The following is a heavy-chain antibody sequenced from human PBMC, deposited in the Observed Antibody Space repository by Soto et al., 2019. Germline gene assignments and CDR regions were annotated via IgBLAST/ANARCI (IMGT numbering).Heavy chain of an antibody. D-gene: IGHD3-3*02. CDR1: GYDFTNWG. V-gene: IGHV1-18*01. Sequence: QVQLVQSGAEVKRPGASVKVSCKASGYDFTNWGLSWVRQAPGHGPEWMGWISGYNGNTNYAQKFQGRVTMTTDTFTTTGYMELWGLTSDDTAVYYCARGIVGRGEMAAVLSDYWGQGTLVTVSS. J-gene: IGHJ4*02. CDR2: ISGYNGNT. CDR3: ARGIVGRGEMAAVLSDY.